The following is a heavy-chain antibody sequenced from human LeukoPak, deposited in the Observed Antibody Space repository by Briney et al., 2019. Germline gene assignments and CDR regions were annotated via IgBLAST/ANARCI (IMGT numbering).Heavy chain of an antibody. CDR3: TRASFDH. CDR1: GYTFVTYG. CDR2: ISTYNGNT. Sequence: ASVKVSCKASGYTFVTYGINWVREAPGQRPEWMGWISTYNGNTKYALKFQDRVTLTRDTSTTTAYMELRSLTSDDRAVYYCTRASFDHWGQGTLVIVSS. V-gene: IGHV1-18*01. J-gene: IGHJ4*02.